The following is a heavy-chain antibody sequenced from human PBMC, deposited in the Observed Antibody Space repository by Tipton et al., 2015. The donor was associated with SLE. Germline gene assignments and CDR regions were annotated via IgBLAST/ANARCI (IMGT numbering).Heavy chain of an antibody. Sequence: GSLRLSCGASGFSVRSNYMTWIRQAPGKGLEWVSYISGSGSVIHYADSVKGRFTISRDNAKNSLHLQMNSLRAEDTAVYYCARDRSIAGAGNPFDYWGQGSLVTVSS. CDR1: GFSVRSNY. CDR2: ISGSGSVI. V-gene: IGHV3-11*01. CDR3: ARDRSIAGAGNPFDY. D-gene: IGHD6-13*01. J-gene: IGHJ4*02.